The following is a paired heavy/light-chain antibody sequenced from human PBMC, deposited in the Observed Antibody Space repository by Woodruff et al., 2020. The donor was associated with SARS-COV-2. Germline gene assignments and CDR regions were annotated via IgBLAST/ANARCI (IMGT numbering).Heavy chain of an antibody. D-gene: IGHD3-10*01. V-gene: IGHV4-39*01. CDR1: GGSISSSSYY. CDR3: ARHYQHAMVRGVLTDAFDI. J-gene: IGHJ3*02. Sequence: QLQLQESGPGLVKPSETLSLTCTVSGGSISSSSYYWGWIRQPPGKGLEWIGSIYYSGSTYYNPSLKSRVTISVDTSKNQFSLKLSSVTAADTAVYYCARHYQHAMVRGVLTDAFDIWGQGTMVTVSS. CDR2: IYYSGST.
Light chain of an antibody. J-gene: IGLJ3*02. CDR1: SSNIGSNY. CDR3: AAWDDSLSGSWV. V-gene: IGLV1-47*01. CDR2: RNN. Sequence: QSVLTQPPSASGTPGQRVTISCSGSSSNIGSNYVYWYQQLPGTAPKLLIYRNNQRPSGVPDRFSGSKSGTSASLAISGLRSEDEADYYCAAWDDSLSGSWVFGGGTKLTVL.